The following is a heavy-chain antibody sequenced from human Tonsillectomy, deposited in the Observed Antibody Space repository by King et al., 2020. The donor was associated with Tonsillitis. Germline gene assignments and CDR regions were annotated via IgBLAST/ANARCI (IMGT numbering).Heavy chain of an antibody. V-gene: IGHV1-46*01. CDR3: AREGVTMIVVDALGRWFDP. Sequence: VQLVESGAEVKKPGASVKVSCKASGYTFTSYYMHWVRQAPGQGLEWMGIINPSGGSTSYAQKFQGRVTMTRDPSTSTVYMELSSLRSEDTAVYYCAREGVTMIVVDALGRWFDPWGQGTLVTVSS. CDR2: INPSGGST. CDR1: GYTFTSYY. D-gene: IGHD3-22*01. J-gene: IGHJ5*02.